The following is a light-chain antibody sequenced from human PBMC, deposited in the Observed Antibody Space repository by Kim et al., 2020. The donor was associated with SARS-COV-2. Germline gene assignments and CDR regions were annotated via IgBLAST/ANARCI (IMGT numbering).Light chain of an antibody. CDR3: QHYDSYSPGPLT. CDR1: QSISRW. J-gene: IGKJ4*01. Sequence: DIQMTQSPSTLSASVGDRVTITCRASQSISRWLAWYQQKPGKAPNLLIYDASSLEDGVPTRFSGSGSGTEFTLTISSLQPDDFATYYCQHYDSYSPGPLTFGGGTKVDIK. V-gene: IGKV1-5*01. CDR2: DAS.